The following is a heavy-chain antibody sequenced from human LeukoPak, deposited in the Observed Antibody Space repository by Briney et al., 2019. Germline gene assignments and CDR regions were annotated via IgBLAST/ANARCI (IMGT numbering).Heavy chain of an antibody. J-gene: IGHJ1*01. CDR2: INPNSGGT. V-gene: IGHV1-2*02. CDR3: ARARRPTYCSSTSCYTRAEYFQH. Sequence: EASVKVSCTASGYTFTGYYMHWVRQAPGQGLEWMGWINPNSGGTNYAQKFQGRVTMTRDTSISTAYMELSRLRSDDTAVYYCARARRPTYCSSTSCYTRAEYFQHWGQGTLVTVSS. CDR1: GYTFTGYY. D-gene: IGHD2-2*02.